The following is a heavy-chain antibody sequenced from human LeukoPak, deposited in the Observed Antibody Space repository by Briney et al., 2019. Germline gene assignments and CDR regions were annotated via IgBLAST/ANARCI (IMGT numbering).Heavy chain of an antibody. CDR3: ASMPGGWYSYYFDY. J-gene: IGHJ4*02. V-gene: IGHV3-48*04. D-gene: IGHD6-19*01. Sequence: GGSLRLSCAASGFTFSSYSMNWVRQAPGKGLEWVSYISSSSSTIYYADSVKGRFTISRDNAKNSLYLQMNSLRAEDTAVYYCASMPGGWYSYYFDYWGQGTLVTVSS. CDR1: GFTFSSYS. CDR2: ISSSSSTI.